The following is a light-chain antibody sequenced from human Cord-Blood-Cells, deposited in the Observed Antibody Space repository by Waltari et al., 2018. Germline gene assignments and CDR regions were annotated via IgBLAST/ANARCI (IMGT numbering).Light chain of an antibody. J-gene: IGKJ2*01. CDR2: AAS. CDR3: QQSYSTPYT. Sequence: DIELPQSPSSLSACVGDRVTITCRASQSISSYLNWYQQKPGKAPKLLIYAASSLQSGVPSRFSGSGSGTDFTLTISSLQPEDFATYYCQQSYSTPYTFGQGTKLEIK. CDR1: QSISSY. V-gene: IGKV1-39*01.